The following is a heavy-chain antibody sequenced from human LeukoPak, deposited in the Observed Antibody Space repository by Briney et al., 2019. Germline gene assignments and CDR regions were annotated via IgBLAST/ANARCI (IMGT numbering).Heavy chain of an antibody. Sequence: SETLSLTCAVYGGSFSGYYWSWIRQPPGEGLEWIGEINHSGSTNYNPSLKSRVTISVDTSKNQFSLKLSSVTAADTAVYYCARGLHWDYYYMDVWGKGTTVTVSS. CDR3: ARGLHWDYYYMDV. CDR2: INHSGST. V-gene: IGHV4-34*01. CDR1: GGSFSGYY. D-gene: IGHD7-27*01. J-gene: IGHJ6*03.